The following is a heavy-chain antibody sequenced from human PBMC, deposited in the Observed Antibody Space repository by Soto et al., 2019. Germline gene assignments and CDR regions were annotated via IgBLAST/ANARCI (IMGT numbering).Heavy chain of an antibody. CDR3: ASLCSGGSCYFPDAFDI. CDR1: GGSFSGYY. D-gene: IGHD2-15*01. J-gene: IGHJ3*02. Sequence: SETLSLTCAVYGGSFSGYYWSWIRQPPGKGLEWIGEINHSGSTNYNPSLKSRVTISVDTSKNQFSLKLGSVTAADTAVYYCASLCSGGSCYFPDAFDIWGQGTMVTVSS. CDR2: INHSGST. V-gene: IGHV4-34*01.